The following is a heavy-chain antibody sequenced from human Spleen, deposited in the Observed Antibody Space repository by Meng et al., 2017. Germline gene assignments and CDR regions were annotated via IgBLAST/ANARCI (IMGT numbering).Heavy chain of an antibody. V-gene: IGHV1-2*06. Sequence: QDQLVQSGAAVKKPGASVKVSCKASGYTFAAYWIQWVLQAPGQGLEWMGRIDPKSDNTHYAQKFQGRVTMTRDTSISTAYMELSGLRSDDTAVYYCARDEDISAAGYLLGDFWGQGTLVTVSS. CDR2: IDPKSDNT. J-gene: IGHJ4*02. CDR3: ARDEDISAAGYLLGDF. CDR1: GYTFAAYW. D-gene: IGHD6-13*01.